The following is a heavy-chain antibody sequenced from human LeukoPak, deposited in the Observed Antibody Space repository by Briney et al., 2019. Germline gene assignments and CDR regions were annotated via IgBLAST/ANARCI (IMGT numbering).Heavy chain of an antibody. J-gene: IGHJ4*02. Sequence: PSETLSLTCTVSDYSISSGYYWGWIRQPPGKGLEWTGSIFQSGHTYYSPSLKSRVTISVDTSNNRFSLSLSAVTAADTAIYYCARDTRTAQGFDYWGQGILATVSS. CDR2: IFQSGHT. V-gene: IGHV4-38-2*02. D-gene: IGHD2-15*01. CDR3: ARDTRTAQGFDY. CDR1: DYSISSGYY.